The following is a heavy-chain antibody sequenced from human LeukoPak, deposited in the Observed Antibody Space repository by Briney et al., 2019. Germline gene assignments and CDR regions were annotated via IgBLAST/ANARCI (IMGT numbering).Heavy chain of an antibody. Sequence: SETLSLTCAVYGESFSEYYWSWIRQPPGKGLEWIGQINHSGGTNYHPSLKTRVTISLDTSKNQVSLKLRSVTTADTAVYYCAFEGPVSGYAFDPWGQGALVAVSS. CDR1: GESFSEYY. D-gene: IGHD5-12*01. J-gene: IGHJ5*02. CDR2: INHSGGT. CDR3: AFEGPVSGYAFDP. V-gene: IGHV4-34*01.